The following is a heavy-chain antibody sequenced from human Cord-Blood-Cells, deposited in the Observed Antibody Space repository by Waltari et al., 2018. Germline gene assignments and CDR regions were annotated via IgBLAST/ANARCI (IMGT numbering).Heavy chain of an antibody. CDR2: TYHSGRT. CDR1: GYSISSGYY. D-gene: IGHD3-3*01. V-gene: IGHV4-38-2*02. CDR3: ARDAGQREWLLYYYYGMDV. J-gene: IGHJ6*02. Sequence: QVQLQESGPGLVKPSETLSLTCTVSGYSISSGYYWGWIRQPPGKGLEWIGSTYHSGRTYYNPSLKSRVTISVDTSKNQFSLKLSSVTAADTAVYYCARDAGQREWLLYYYYGMDVWGQGTTVTVSS.